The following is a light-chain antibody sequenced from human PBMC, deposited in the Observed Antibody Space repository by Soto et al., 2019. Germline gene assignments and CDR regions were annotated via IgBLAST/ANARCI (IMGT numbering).Light chain of an antibody. Sequence: QPVLTQPPSASGTPGQRVTISCSGSSSNMGSNTVNWYQQLPGTAPKLLIYSNNQRPSGVPDRFSGSKSGTSASLAISGLQSEDEADYYCAAWDDSLNGDVVFGGGTQLTVL. CDR1: SSNMGSNT. V-gene: IGLV1-44*01. J-gene: IGLJ2*01. CDR2: SNN. CDR3: AAWDDSLNGDVV.